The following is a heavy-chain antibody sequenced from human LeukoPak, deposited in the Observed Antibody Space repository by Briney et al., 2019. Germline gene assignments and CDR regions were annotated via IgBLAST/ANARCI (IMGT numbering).Heavy chain of an antibody. CDR1: VYTFTSYG. Sequence: AASVKVSCKASVYTFTSYGISWVRQAPGQGLEWMGWISAYNGNTNYAQKLQGRVTMTTDTSTSTAYMELRSLRSDDTAVYYCARADQYYYGSGSYWSGFDPWGQGTLVTVSS. V-gene: IGHV1-18*01. CDR3: ARADQYYYGSGSYWSGFDP. CDR2: ISAYNGNT. J-gene: IGHJ5*02. D-gene: IGHD3-10*01.